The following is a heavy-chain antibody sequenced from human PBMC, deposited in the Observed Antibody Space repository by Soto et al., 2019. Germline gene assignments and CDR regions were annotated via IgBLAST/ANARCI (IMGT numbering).Heavy chain of an antibody. CDR1: GFTFCSYG. D-gene: IGHD2-15*01. V-gene: IGHV3-30*03. CDR3: ATVEVLVLVVARDYYGMDV. Sequence: QVQLVESGGGVVQPGSSLRLSCETSGFTFCSYGMHWVQQAPGKGLEWVEVISLDGSQTYYVDSVKGRLTLSRDMCKNTLNLQTNSLRAENPAVYYSATVEVLVLVVARDYYGMDVWGQGTTVTVSS. CDR2: ISLDGSQT. J-gene: IGHJ6*02.